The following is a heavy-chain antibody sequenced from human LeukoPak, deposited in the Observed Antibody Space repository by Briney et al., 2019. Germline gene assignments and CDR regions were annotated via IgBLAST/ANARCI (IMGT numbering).Heavy chain of an antibody. D-gene: IGHD3/OR15-3a*01. CDR2: ISGSSSYI. V-gene: IGHV3-21*01. J-gene: IGHJ4*02. Sequence: GGSLRLSCAASGFTFSSYSMNWVRQAPGKGLEWVSSISGSSSYIYYADSVKGRFTISRDNAKNSLYLQMNSLRVDDTAVYYCARKGLGDYWGQGTLVTVSS. CDR1: GFTFSSYS. CDR3: ARKGLGDY.